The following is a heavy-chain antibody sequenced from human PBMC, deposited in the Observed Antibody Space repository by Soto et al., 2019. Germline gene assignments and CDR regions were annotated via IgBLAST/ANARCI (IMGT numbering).Heavy chain of an antibody. D-gene: IGHD2-8*01. J-gene: IGHJ4*02. V-gene: IGHV1-18*01. CDR3: ARDHMEFTDIVLMVYAPRPFRTVTRFDY. CDR2: ISAYNGNT. Sequence: ASVKVSCKASGYTFTSYGISWVRQAPGQGLEWMGWISAYNGNTNYAQKLQGRVTMTTDTSTSTAYMELRSLRSDDTAVYYCARDHMEFTDIVLMVYAPRPFRTVTRFDYWGQGTLVTVSS. CDR1: GYTFTSYG.